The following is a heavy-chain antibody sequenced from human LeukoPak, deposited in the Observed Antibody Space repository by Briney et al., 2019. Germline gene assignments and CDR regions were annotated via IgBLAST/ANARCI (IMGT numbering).Heavy chain of an antibody. V-gene: IGHV4-61*02. Sequence: PSETLSLTCTVSGVSVSSGSYYWSWIRQPAGKGLEWIGRIYTSGSTNYNPSLKSRVTMSVDTSKNQFPLKLSSVTAADTAVYYCARDFGVDKYKTVDNWFDPWGQGTLVTVSS. CDR1: GVSVSSGSYY. CDR3: ARDFGVDKYKTVDNWFDP. D-gene: IGHD3-3*01. J-gene: IGHJ5*02. CDR2: IYTSGST.